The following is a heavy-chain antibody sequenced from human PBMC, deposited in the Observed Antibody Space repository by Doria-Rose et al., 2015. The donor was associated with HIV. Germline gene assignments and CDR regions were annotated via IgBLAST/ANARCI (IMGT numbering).Heavy chain of an antibody. CDR1: GVSHSSPGMG. Sequence: QVQLVQSGPVLVKPTEALTLTCTVSGVSHSSPGMGVSWIRQPPGKALEWLANIFSDDERSYKTSLKSRLTISRGTSKSQVVLTMTDMDPVDTATYYCARIKSSRWYHKYYFDFWGQGTLVIVSA. V-gene: IGHV2-26*01. D-gene: IGHD6-13*01. CDR2: IFSDDER. J-gene: IGHJ4*02. CDR3: ARIKSSRWYHKYYFDF.